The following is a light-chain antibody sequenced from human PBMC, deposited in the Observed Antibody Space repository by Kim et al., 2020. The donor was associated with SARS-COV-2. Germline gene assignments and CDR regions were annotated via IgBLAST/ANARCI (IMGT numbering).Light chain of an antibody. V-gene: IGLV1-51*01. J-gene: IGLJ2*01. CDR1: SSNSGNND. CDR3: ATWDHSLNVYVV. CDR2: DND. Sequence: KVTIFCSGSSSNSGNNDVSWYQQLPGTAPKLLIYDNDKRPPGIPDRFSGSKSGTSATLAITGLQTRDEADYYCATWDHSLNVYVVFGGGTQLTVL.